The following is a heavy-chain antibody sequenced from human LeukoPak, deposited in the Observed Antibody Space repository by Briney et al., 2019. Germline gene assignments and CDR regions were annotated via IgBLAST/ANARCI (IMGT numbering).Heavy chain of an antibody. V-gene: IGHV4-34*01. J-gene: IGHJ4*02. CDR2: INHSGST. CDR3: TREGYYGSGRLTDV. Sequence: KSSETLPLTCAVYDGSFSGYYWSWIRQPPGKGLEWIGEINHSGSTNYNPSLKSRVTISVDTSKNQFSLKLSSVTAADTAVYYCTREGYYGSGRLTDVWGQGTLVTVSS. D-gene: IGHD3-10*01. CDR1: DGSFSGYY.